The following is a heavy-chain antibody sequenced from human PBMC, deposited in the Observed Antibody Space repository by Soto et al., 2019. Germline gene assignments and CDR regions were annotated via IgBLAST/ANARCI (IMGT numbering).Heavy chain of an antibody. CDR1: GFTFSSYG. J-gene: IGHJ4*02. V-gene: IGHV3-30*18. CDR2: ISYDGSNK. CDR3: AKGGGWLQFRYYFDY. Sequence: GGSLRLSCAASGFTFSSYGMHWVRQAPGKGLEWVAVISYDGSNKYYADSVKGRFTISRDNSKNTLYLQMNSLRAEDTAVYYCAKGGGWLQFRYYFDYWGQGTLVTVSS. D-gene: IGHD5-12*01.